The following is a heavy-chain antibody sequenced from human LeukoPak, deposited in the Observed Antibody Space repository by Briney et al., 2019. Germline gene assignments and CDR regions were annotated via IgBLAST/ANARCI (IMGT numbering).Heavy chain of an antibody. CDR2: IDSRGSTI. CDR3: ARERMATILLNAFDI. J-gene: IGHJ3*02. V-gene: IGHV3-48*03. D-gene: IGHD5-24*01. Sequence: GGSLRLSCAASAFTFSSYEMNWVRQAPGKGLEWVSYIDSRGSTIYYADSVKGRFTISRDNAKNSLYLQMNSLRAEDTAVYYCARERMATILLNAFDIWGQGTMVTVSS. CDR1: AFTFSSYE.